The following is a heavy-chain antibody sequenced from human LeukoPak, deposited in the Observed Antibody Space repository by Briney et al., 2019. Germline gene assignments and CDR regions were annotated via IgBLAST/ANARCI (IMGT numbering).Heavy chain of an antibody. D-gene: IGHD5-18*01. J-gene: IGHJ4*02. CDR2: INPSGGGT. CDR1: GYTFTGYY. Sequence: ASVTVSCKASGYTFTGYYMHWVRQAPGQGPEWMGIINPSGGGTNYAQKFQGRVTMTRDTSTSTVYMELSSLRSDDTAVYYCAREIGPRQLHLWGAAFDFWGQGTLVTVSS. CDR3: AREIGPRQLHLWGAAFDF. V-gene: IGHV1-46*01.